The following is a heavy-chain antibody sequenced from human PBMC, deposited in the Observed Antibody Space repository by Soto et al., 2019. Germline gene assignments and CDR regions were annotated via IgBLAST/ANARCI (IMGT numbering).Heavy chain of an antibody. J-gene: IGHJ2*01. D-gene: IGHD3-10*01. CDR3: ARDATYGSGRGPDWYFDL. Sequence: GGSLRLSCVASGFAFSSYDMHWVRQVAGKGLEWVSATGTTGDTYYPGSVKGRFTISREDAKNSLYLQMNNLRPGDTAVYYCARDATYGSGRGPDWYFDLWGRGTLVTVPQ. CDR1: GFAFSSYD. V-gene: IGHV3-13*04. CDR2: TGTTGDT.